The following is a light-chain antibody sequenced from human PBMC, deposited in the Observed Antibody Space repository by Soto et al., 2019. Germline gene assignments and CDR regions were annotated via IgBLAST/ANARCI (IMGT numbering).Light chain of an antibody. CDR2: DAS. Sequence: DIKMTQSPSSLPASAGDRVTITCKASQVISNYVNWYQQKPGKAPKLLIFDASTLETGVPSRFSGSGSGTDITFTISILQPEDIAIDYCQHYENFPYSFGQGTKVDIK. CDR3: QHYENFPYS. V-gene: IGKV1-33*01. CDR1: QVISNY. J-gene: IGKJ1*01.